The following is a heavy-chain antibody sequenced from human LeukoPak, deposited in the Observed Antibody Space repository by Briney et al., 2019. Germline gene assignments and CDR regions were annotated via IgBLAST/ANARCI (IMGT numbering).Heavy chain of an antibody. J-gene: IGHJ6*02. V-gene: IGHV3-21*01. D-gene: IGHD2-2*01. CDR1: GFTFSSYS. CDR3: ARHCSSTSCYFNYYGMDV. CDR2: ISSSSSYI. Sequence: GGSLRLSCAASGFTFSSYSMNWVRQAPGKGLECVSSISSSSSYIYYADSVKGRFTISRDNAKNSLYLQMNSLRAEDTAVYYCARHCSSTSCYFNYYGMDVWGQGTTVTVSS.